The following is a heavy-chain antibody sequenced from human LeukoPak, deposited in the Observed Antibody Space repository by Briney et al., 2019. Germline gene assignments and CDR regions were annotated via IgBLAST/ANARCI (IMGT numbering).Heavy chain of an antibody. CDR3: ATDTAMDHDAFDI. CDR1: GFTFSHAW. Sequence: GGSLRLSCAASGFTFSHAWMSWVRQAPGKGLEWVSSISSSSSYIYYADSVKGRFTISRDNAKNSLYLQMNSLRAEDTAVYYCATDTAMDHDAFDIWGQGTMVTVSS. D-gene: IGHD5-18*01. V-gene: IGHV3-21*01. CDR2: ISSSSSYI. J-gene: IGHJ3*02.